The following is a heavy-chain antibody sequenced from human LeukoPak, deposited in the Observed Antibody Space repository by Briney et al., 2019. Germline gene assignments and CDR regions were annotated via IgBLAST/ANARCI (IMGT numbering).Heavy chain of an antibody. D-gene: IGHD3-22*01. CDR1: GYTFTGYY. CDR3: ARSYYDSSGYLSY. V-gene: IGHV1-2*02. CDR2: INPNSGGT. J-gene: IGHJ4*02. Sequence: ASVKVSCEASGYTFTGYYMHWVRQAPGQGLEWMGWINPNSGGTNYAQKFQGRVTMTRDTSISTAYMEPSRLRSDDTAVYYCARSYYDSSGYLSYWGQGTLVTVSS.